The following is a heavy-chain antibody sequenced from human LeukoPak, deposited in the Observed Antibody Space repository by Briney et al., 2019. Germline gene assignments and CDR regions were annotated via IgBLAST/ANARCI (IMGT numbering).Heavy chain of an antibody. CDR3: ARDIVAAGLFFDY. V-gene: IGHV3-11*04. Sequence: GSLRLSCAASGFTFSDYYMGWIRQAPRKGLEWVSYIRGSGGDIHYADSVKGRFTISRDNAKSSLYLQMNSLRAEDTALYYCARDIVAAGLFFDYWGQGTLVTVSS. D-gene: IGHD6-13*01. CDR1: GFTFSDYY. J-gene: IGHJ4*02. CDR2: IRGSGGDI.